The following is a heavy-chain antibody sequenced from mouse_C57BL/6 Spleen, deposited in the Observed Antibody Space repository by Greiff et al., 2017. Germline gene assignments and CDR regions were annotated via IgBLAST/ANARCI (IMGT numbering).Heavy chain of an antibody. D-gene: IGHD2-5*01. J-gene: IGHJ4*01. CDR1: GYTFTSYD. V-gene: IGHV1-85*01. Sequence: QVQLKESGPELVKPGASVKLSCKASGYTFTSYDINWVKQRPGQGLEWIGWIYPRDGSTKYNEKFKGKATLTVDTSSSTAYMELHSLTSDDSAVYFCARSPYYSTHYAMDYWGQGTSVTVSS. CDR3: ARSPYYSTHYAMDY. CDR2: IYPRDGST.